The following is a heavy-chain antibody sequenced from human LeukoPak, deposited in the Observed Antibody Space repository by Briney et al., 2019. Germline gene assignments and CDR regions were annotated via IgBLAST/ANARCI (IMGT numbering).Heavy chain of an antibody. CDR3: TTVWNCGGDCSDAFEI. V-gene: IGHV3-15*01. J-gene: IGHJ3*02. CDR2: IKSKTDGGTT. CDR1: GFSFRNAC. D-gene: IGHD2-21*02. Sequence: PGGSLRLSCAASGFSFRNACMRWVRQAPGKGREWVGRIKSKTDGGTTDYAAPVKGSFTISRDDSKNTLNLQMNSLKTEDTAVYYCTTVWNCGGDCSDAFEIWGQGTMVTVSS.